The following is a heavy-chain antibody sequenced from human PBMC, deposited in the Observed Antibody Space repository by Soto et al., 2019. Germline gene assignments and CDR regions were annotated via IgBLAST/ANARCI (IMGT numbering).Heavy chain of an antibody. CDR2: IYYSGST. CDR1: GGSISSYY. CDR3: ARHGSDWYHATFDS. D-gene: IGHD6-19*01. V-gene: IGHV4-59*08. J-gene: IGHJ4*02. Sequence: SQTLSLTCTVCGGSISSYYWSWIRQPPGKGLEWIGSIYYSGSTNYSPSLKSRVTISVDTSKNQFSLKLSSVTATDTAVYYCARHGSDWYHATFDSWGGGTLVTVSS.